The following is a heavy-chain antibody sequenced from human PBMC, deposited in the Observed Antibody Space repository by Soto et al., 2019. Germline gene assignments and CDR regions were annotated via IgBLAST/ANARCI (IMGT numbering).Heavy chain of an antibody. CDR2: IYEAGTT. V-gene: IGHV4-39*01. CDR3: ARRGSGHTFDY. J-gene: IGHJ4*02. D-gene: IGHD3-10*01. Sequence: PSETLSLTCAVSGASISRTGCHWGWIRQPPGQGLEWIGSIYEAGTTFYNSSLKSRVTISADTSKNHFSLRLSSVTAADTAVYYCARRGSGHTFDYWGQGTLVTVSS. CDR1: GASISRTGCH.